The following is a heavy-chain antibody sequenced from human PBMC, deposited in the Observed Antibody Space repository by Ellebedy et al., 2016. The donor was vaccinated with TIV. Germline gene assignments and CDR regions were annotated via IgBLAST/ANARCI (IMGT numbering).Heavy chain of an antibody. J-gene: IGHJ4*02. CDR2: ISYDGSNK. Sequence: GESLKISCAASGFTFSSYGMHWVRQAPGKGLEWVAVISYDGSNKYYADSVKGRFTISRDNSKNTLYLQMNSLRAEDTAVYYCAKGGGYSGYDFYYFDYWGQGTLVTVSS. D-gene: IGHD5-12*01. V-gene: IGHV3-30*18. CDR1: GFTFSSYG. CDR3: AKGGGYSGYDFYYFDY.